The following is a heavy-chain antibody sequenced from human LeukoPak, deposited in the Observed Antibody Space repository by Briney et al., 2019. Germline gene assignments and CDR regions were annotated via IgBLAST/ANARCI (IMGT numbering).Heavy chain of an antibody. CDR3: AHRRSSGWAYFDY. CDR1: GYSLSIGYYW. V-gene: IGHV2-5*02. D-gene: IGHD6-19*01. J-gene: IGHJ4*02. Sequence: TLSLTCAVSGYSLSIGYYWGWIRQPPGKALEWLALIYWDDDKRYSPSLKSRLTITKDTSKNQVVLTMTNMDPVHTATYYCAHRRSSGWAYFDYWGQGTLVTVSS. CDR2: IYWDDDK.